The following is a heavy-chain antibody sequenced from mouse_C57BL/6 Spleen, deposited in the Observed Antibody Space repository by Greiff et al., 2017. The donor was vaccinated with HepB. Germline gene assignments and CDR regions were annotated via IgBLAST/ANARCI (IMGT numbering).Heavy chain of an antibody. V-gene: IGHV1-53*01. J-gene: IGHJ2*01. CDR2: INPSNGGT. CDR1: GYTFKSYW. CDR3: ARPWGY. Sequence: QVQLKQPGTELVKPGASVKLSCKASGYTFKSYWMHWVKQRPGQGLEWIGNINPSNGGTNSNEKFKSKATLTVDKSYSTPYMQLSSLTSEDSAIYDWARPWGYWGQGTTLTVSS.